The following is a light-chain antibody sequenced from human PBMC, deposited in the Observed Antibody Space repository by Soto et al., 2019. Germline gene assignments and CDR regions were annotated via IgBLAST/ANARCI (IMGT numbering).Light chain of an antibody. J-gene: IGKJ1*01. CDR3: MQSLHNLWT. Sequence: DIVMTQSPLSLPVTPGEPASISCRSSQSLLHSNGYNYLDWYLQKPGQSPQLLIYLGSNRASGVPDRFRGSGSGTDFTLKISSVEAEDVGVYYCMQSLHNLWTFCQGTKVEIK. V-gene: IGKV2-28*01. CDR1: QSLLHSNGYNY. CDR2: LGS.